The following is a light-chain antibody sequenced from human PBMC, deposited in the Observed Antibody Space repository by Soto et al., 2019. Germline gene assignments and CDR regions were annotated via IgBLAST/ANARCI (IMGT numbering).Light chain of an antibody. CDR3: LQDYNYPRT. Sequence: IQMAQSQASLSASXXDRVXITCRASQGIRNDLGWYQQKPGKAPXLLIYAASSLQSGVPSRFGGSGSGTDFTLTISSLQPEDFTTYSCLQDYNYPRTFGQGTKVDI. CDR1: QGIRND. V-gene: IGKV1-6*01. CDR2: AAS. J-gene: IGKJ1*01.